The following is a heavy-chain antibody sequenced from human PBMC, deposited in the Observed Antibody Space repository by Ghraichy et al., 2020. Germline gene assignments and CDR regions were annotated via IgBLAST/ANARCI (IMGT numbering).Heavy chain of an antibody. CDR1: GFTFSSYY. Sequence: SCAASGFTFSSYYMNWVRQAPGKGLEWVSSISSSSSYIYYADSVKGRFTISRDNAKTSLYLQMNSLRAEDTAVYYCARDHATPDWPPQYAEYFQYWGKGTLVTVSS. J-gene: IGHJ1*01. D-gene: IGHD2-21*01. CDR2: ISSSSSYI. CDR3: ARDHATPDWPPQYAEYFQY. V-gene: IGHV3-21*01.